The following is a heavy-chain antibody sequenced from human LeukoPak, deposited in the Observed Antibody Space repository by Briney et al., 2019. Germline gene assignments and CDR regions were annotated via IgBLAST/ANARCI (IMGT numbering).Heavy chain of an antibody. CDR1: GYSISTGYY. V-gene: IGHV4-38-2*02. J-gene: IGHJ6*03. Sequence: SETLSLTCTVSGYSISTGYYWDWIRQPPGKGLEWIGTFYHGGSTYYNPSLKSRVTISVDTSKNQFSLKLSSVTAADTAVYYCARRGRGYSYGYSYYYYYMDVWGKGTTVTISS. CDR3: ARRGRGYSYGYSYYYYYMDV. CDR2: FYHGGST. D-gene: IGHD5-18*01.